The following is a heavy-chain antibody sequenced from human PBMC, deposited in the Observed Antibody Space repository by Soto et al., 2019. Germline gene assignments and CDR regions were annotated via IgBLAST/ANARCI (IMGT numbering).Heavy chain of an antibody. CDR1: GYTFSRFG. Sequence: ASVKVSCKASGYTFSRFGISWVRQAPGQGLEWLAWISTYNGNTDYAQKVQGRVTMTTDTSTSTAYMELRSLTSDDTAVYYCVRDIFHDSSGYRPYDYGMDVWGQGTTVTVSS. D-gene: IGHD6-19*01. CDR3: VRDIFHDSSGYRPYDYGMDV. J-gene: IGHJ6*02. V-gene: IGHV1-18*01. CDR2: ISTYNGNT.